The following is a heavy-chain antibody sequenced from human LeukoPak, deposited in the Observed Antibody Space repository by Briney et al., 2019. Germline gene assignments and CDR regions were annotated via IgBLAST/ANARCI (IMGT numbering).Heavy chain of an antibody. CDR3: ARPHSSGWAYLGY. Sequence: GGSLRLSCAASGFTFSSYWMSWVRQAPGKGLEWVANIKQDGSEKYYVDSVKGRYTISRDNAKNSLYLQMNSLRAEDTAVYYCARPHSSGWAYLGYWGQGTLVTVSS. CDR2: IKQDGSEK. V-gene: IGHV3-7*01. CDR1: GFTFSSYW. J-gene: IGHJ4*02. D-gene: IGHD6-19*01.